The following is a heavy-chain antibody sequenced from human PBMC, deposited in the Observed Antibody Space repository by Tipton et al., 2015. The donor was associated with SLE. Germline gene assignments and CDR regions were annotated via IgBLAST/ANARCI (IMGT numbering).Heavy chain of an antibody. CDR3: ARDSYDFWSGYTPSGTMDV. CDR2: IYYSGTT. CDR1: GGSIDTYY. V-gene: IGHV4-59*12. Sequence: GLVKPSETPSLTCTVSGGSIDTYYWSWIRQPPGKGLEWIGYIYYSGTTNYNPSLKSRVTISVDTSNNQFSLRLSSVTAADTAVYYCARDSYDFWSGYTPSGTMDVWGKGTTVTVSS. J-gene: IGHJ6*03. D-gene: IGHD3-3*01.